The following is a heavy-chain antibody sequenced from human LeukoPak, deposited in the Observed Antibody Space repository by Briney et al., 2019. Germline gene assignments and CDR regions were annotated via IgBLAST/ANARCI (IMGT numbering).Heavy chain of an antibody. CDR2: INPNSGGT. CDR3: ARGFTGMGLYYYYYGMDV. D-gene: IGHD2-8*02. Sequence: ASVKVSCKASGYTFTGYYMHWVRQAPGQGLEWMGWINPNSGGTNYAQKFQGRVTMTRDTSISTAYMELSRLRSDDTAVYYCARGFTGMGLYYYYYGMDVWGQGTTVTVSS. CDR1: GYTFTGYY. V-gene: IGHV1-2*02. J-gene: IGHJ6*02.